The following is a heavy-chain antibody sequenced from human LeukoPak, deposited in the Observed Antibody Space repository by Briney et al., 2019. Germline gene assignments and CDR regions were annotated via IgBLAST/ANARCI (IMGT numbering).Heavy chain of an antibody. J-gene: IGHJ4*02. CDR3: AKDHQTGYDILTGYYPQGSLDY. D-gene: IGHD3-9*01. V-gene: IGHV4-34*01. CDR2: INHSGST. Sequence: PSETLSLTCAVYGGSFSGYYWSWIRQPPGKGLEWIGEINHSGSTNYNPSLKSRVTISVDTSKNQFSLKLSSVTAADTAVYYCAKDHQTGYDILTGYYPQGSLDYWGQGTLVTVSS. CDR1: GGSFSGYY.